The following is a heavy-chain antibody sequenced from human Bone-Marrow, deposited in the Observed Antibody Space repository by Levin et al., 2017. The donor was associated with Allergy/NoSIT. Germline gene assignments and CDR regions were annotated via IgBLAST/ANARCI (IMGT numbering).Heavy chain of an antibody. D-gene: IGHD1-26*01. V-gene: IGHV3-53*01. CDR3: ARTWDFYWYFDL. Sequence: ASVKVSCAASEFTIGSNDMAWVRQAPGKGPEWVSTLKVGGTTSYADSVKGRFTISRDNSKNTLYLQMNALRADDTAVYYCARTWDFYWYFDLWGRGTLVTVSS. J-gene: IGHJ2*01. CDR1: EFTIGSND. CDR2: LKVGGTT.